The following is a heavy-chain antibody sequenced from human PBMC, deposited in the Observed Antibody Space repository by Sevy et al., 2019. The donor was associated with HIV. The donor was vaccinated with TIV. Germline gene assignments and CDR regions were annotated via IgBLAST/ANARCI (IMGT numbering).Heavy chain of an antibody. V-gene: IGHV3-9*01. J-gene: IGHJ4*02. CDR1: GFTFDDYA. CDR2: ISWNSGSI. Sequence: GGSLRLSCAASGFTFDDYAMHWVRQAPGKGLEWVSGISWNSGSIGYADSVKGRFTISRDNAKNSLNLQMNSLRAEDTALYYCAKDMVAGEFHYWGQGTLVTVSS. D-gene: IGHD6-19*01. CDR3: AKDMVAGEFHY.